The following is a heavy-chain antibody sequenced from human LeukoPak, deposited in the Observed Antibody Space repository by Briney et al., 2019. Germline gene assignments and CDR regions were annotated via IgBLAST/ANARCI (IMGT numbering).Heavy chain of an antibody. CDR1: GFTFSSYAM. V-gene: IGHV4-4*02. Sequence: GSLRLSCAASGFTFSSYAMSWVRQAPGKGLEWIGEIYHSGSTNYNPSLKSRVTISVDKSKNQFSLKLSSVTAADTAVYYCARDAVWFGEYYYGMDVWGQGTTVTVSS. J-gene: IGHJ6*02. CDR2: IYHSGST. CDR3: ARDAVWFGEYYYGMDV. D-gene: IGHD3-10*01.